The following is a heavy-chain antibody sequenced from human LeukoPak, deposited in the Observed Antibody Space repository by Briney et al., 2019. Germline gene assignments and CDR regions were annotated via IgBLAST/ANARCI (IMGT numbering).Heavy chain of an antibody. J-gene: IGHJ4*02. CDR3: ARDSPYFPFFDY. D-gene: IGHD2-21*01. CDR1: GYTFTNYG. CDR2: INPNSGGT. Sequence: ASVKVSCKASGYTFTNYGISWVRQAPGQGLEWMGWINPNSGGTNYAQKFQGRVTMTRDTSISTAYMELSRLRSDDTAVYYCARDSPYFPFFDYWGQGTLVTVSS. V-gene: IGHV1-2*02.